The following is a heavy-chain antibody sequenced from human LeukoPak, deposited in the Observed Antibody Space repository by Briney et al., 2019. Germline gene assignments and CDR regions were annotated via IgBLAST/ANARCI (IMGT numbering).Heavy chain of an antibody. CDR2: IYYSEST. V-gene: IGHV4-39*07. CDR1: GGSISSSSYY. D-gene: IGHD3-22*01. J-gene: IGHJ3*02. CDR3: ARVTPTPRITMIVGGDAFDI. Sequence: SGTLSLTCTVSGGSISSSSYYWGWIRQPPGKGLEWIGSIYYSESTYYNPSPKSRVTISVDTSKNQFSLKLSSVTAADTAVYYCARVTPTPRITMIVGGDAFDIWGQGTMVTVSS.